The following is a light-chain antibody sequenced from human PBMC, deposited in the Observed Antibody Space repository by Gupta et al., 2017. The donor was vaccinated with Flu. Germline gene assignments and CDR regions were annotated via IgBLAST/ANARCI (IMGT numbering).Light chain of an antibody. CDR1: QSVDNN. CDR3: QQYNNWPPYT. CDR2: GAS. J-gene: IGKJ2*01. Sequence: ATLSVSPGERATPSCRASQSVDNNLAWYQQKPGQPPRLLIYGASTRATGIPARFSGSGSGTEFTLTISSLQSEDFAVFYCQQYNNWPPYTFGQGTKLEI. V-gene: IGKV3-15*01.